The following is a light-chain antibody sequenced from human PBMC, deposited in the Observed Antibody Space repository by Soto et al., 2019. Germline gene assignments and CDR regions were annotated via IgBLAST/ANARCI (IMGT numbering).Light chain of an antibody. V-gene: IGKV3D-20*02. J-gene: IGKJ3*01. CDR1: QSLTNSF. CDR3: QQYNNRPFS. Sequence: DIVVTQSPGTVSWSPGERATVSGVASQSLTNSFIAWYQQKPGQAPRLLIYDTSSRATGIPDRFSGSGAGPDFTLTISSPPFGEFAAYYCQQYNNRPFSSGPGTKVDIK. CDR2: DTS.